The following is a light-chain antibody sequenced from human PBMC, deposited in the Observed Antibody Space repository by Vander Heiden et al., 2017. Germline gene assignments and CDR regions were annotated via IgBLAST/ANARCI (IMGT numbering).Light chain of an antibody. V-gene: IGLV2-14*01. CDR2: EVN. Sequence: QSALTQPASVSGVHGQSITISCTGTRSDVGDHNHVSWYQQHPGKVPKFLIYEVNNRPSGVSNRFSGSKSGNTASLTISGLQAEDEADYYCSSYTSSSTLVFGTGTKVTVL. CDR3: SSYTSSSTLV. CDR1: RSDVGDHNH. J-gene: IGLJ1*01.